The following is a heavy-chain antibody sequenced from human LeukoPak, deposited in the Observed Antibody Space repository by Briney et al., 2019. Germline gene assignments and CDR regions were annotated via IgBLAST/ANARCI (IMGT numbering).Heavy chain of an antibody. CDR3: ARDTSEETPDY. V-gene: IGHV1-69*13. CDR1: GGTFSSYA. Sequence: ASVKVSCRASGGTFSSYAISWVRQAPGQGLEWMGGIIPIFGTANYAQKFQGRVTITADESTSTAYMGLSSLRSEDTAVYYCARDTSEETPDYWGQGTLVTVSS. J-gene: IGHJ4*02. D-gene: IGHD2/OR15-2a*01. CDR2: IIPIFGTA.